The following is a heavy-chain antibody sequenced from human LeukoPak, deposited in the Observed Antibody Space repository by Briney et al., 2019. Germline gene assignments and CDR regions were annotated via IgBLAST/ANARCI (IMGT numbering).Heavy chain of an antibody. CDR1: GYTFTSYA. CDR3: ARAGGTSGSYYDATPHPVDY. V-gene: IGHV7-4-1*02. D-gene: IGHD1-26*01. Sequence: VKVSCKASGYTFTSYAMNWVRQAPGQGLEWMGWINTNTGNPTYAQGFTGRFVFSLDTSVSTAYLQISSLKAEDTAVYYCARAGGTSGSYYDATPHPVDYWGQGTLVTVSS. J-gene: IGHJ4*02. CDR2: INTNTGNP.